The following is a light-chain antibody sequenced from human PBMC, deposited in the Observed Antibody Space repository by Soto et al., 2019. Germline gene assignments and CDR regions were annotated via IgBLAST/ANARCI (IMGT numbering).Light chain of an antibody. CDR2: GNT. J-gene: IGLJ1*01. CDR1: TSNIGAGYD. CDR3: QSYDNTLSGPIYV. V-gene: IGLV1-40*01. Sequence: QSVLTQPPSVSGALGQRVTISCTGITSNIGAGYDVHWYQLLPGRAPKLLIYGNTNRPSGVPDRFSGPKSATSASLAITGLQAEDEAIYYCQSYDNTLSGPIYVFGTGTKVTVL.